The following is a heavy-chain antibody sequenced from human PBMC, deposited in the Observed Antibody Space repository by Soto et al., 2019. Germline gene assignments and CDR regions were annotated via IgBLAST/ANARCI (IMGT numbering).Heavy chain of an antibody. D-gene: IGHD6-19*01. Sequence: GGTLRLSCAASGFTFSSYWMSWVRQAPGRGLEWVANIKQDGSEKYYVDSVKGRFTISRDNAKNSLYLQMNSLRAEDTAVYYCARVEQWLGFYYYMDVWGKGTTVTVSS. V-gene: IGHV3-7*01. J-gene: IGHJ6*03. CDR3: ARVEQWLGFYYYMDV. CDR2: IKQDGSEK. CDR1: GFTFSSYW.